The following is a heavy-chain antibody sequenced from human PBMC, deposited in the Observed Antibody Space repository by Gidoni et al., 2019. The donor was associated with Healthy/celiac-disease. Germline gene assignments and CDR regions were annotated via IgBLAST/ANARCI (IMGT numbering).Heavy chain of an antibody. Sequence: QVQLQQCGAGLLKPSETLSLTCAVYGGSFSGYYWSWIRQPPGKGLEWIGEINHSGSTNYNPSLKSRVTISGDTSNHQFSLKLSSVTAADTAVYYCARINSGGTVVTHFDYWGQGTLVTVSS. CDR1: GGSFSGYY. V-gene: IGHV4-34*01. J-gene: IGHJ4*02. CDR3: ARINSGGTVVTHFDY. CDR2: INHSGST. D-gene: IGHD2-15*01.